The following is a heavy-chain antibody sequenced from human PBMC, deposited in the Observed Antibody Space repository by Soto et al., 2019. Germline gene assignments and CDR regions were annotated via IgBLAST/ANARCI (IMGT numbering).Heavy chain of an antibody. V-gene: IGHV1-69*13. CDR2: IIPIFGTA. CDR3: ARDHDYGGNLVPI. J-gene: IGHJ4*02. CDR1: GGTFSSYA. D-gene: IGHD4-17*01. Sequence: GASVKVSCKASGGTFSSYAISCVRQAPGQGLEWMGGIIPIFGTANYAQKFQGRVTITADESTSTAYMELSSLRSEDTAVYYCARDHDYGGNLVPIWGQGTLVTVSS.